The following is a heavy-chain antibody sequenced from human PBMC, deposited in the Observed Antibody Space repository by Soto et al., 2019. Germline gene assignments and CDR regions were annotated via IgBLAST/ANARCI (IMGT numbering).Heavy chain of an antibody. CDR2: IIPIFGTA. D-gene: IGHD6-19*01. V-gene: IGHV1-69*13. CDR1: GGTFSSYA. J-gene: IGHJ6*02. CDR3: ARVGGWYNKNYYYYYGMDV. Sequence: SVKVSCKASGGTFSSYAISWVRQAPGQGLEWMGGIIPIFGTANYAQKFQGRVTITADESTSTAYMELSCLRSEDTAVYYCARVGGWYNKNYYYYYGMDVWGQGTTVTVSS.